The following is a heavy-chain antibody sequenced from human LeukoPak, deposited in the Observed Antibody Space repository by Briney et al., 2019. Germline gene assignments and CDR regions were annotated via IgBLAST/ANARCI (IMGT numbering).Heavy chain of an antibody. Sequence: GGSLRLSCAASGLTFSNYDMHWVRQAPGKGPGWVSRISSDGSSTSYADPVKGRFTISRDNAKNTLYLQMSSLRAEDTAVYYCVNLGHCTPSSFQPWGQGTLVTVSS. CDR2: ISSDGSST. CDR3: VNLGHCTPSSFQP. V-gene: IGHV3-74*01. D-gene: IGHD2/OR15-2a*01. CDR1: GLTFSNYD. J-gene: IGHJ4*02.